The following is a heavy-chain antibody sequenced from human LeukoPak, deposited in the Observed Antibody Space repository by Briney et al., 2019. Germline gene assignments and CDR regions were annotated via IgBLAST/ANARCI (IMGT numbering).Heavy chain of an antibody. CDR2: ISTYNGNT. CDR3: ARGNQLLLYCFDY. Sequence: ASVKVSCKASGYTFTNYGISWVRQAPGQGLEWMGWISTYNGNTDYSQKLQGRVTMTTDTSTSTAYMELRSLRSEDTAVYYCARGNQLLLYCFDYWGQGTLVTVSS. J-gene: IGHJ4*02. CDR1: GYTFTNYG. D-gene: IGHD2-2*01. V-gene: IGHV1-18*01.